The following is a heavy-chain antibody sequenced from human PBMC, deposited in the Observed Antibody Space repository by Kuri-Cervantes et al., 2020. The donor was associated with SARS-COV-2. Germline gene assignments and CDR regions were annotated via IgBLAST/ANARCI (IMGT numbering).Heavy chain of an antibody. Sequence: SLKISCAASGFTFSSYAMHWVRQAPGKGLEWVAVISYDGSNKYYADSVKGRFTISRDNSKNTLYLQMNSLRAEDTAVYYCARDVNRGYYYGMDVWGQGTTVTVSS. D-gene: IGHD1-14*01. CDR3: ARDVNRGYYYGMDV. CDR2: ISYDGSNK. J-gene: IGHJ6*02. CDR1: GFTFSSYA. V-gene: IGHV3-30*07.